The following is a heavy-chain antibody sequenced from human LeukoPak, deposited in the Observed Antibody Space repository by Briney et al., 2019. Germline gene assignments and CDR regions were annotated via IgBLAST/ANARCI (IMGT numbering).Heavy chain of an antibody. CDR2: IYSGGST. CDR1: GFTVSSNY. V-gene: IGHV3-66*04. CDR3: ARRTQYLAFDY. Sequence: GGSLRLSCAASGFTVSSNYMSWVRQAPGKGLEWVSVIYSGGSTYYADSVKGRFTISRDNSKNTLYLQMSSLRAEDTGIYYCARRTQYLAFDYWGQGTLVTVSS. J-gene: IGHJ4*02. D-gene: IGHD2-15*01.